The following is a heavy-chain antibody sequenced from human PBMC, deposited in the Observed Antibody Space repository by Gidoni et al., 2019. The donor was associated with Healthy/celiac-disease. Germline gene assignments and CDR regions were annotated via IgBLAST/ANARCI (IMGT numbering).Heavy chain of an antibody. J-gene: IGHJ4*02. CDR2: INAGNGNT. CDR3: ARGEYYYDIRAVFPVDYY. Sequence: QVQLVQSGAEVKKPGASVKVSCKASGYTFTSYALHWVRQAPGQRLEWMGWINAGNGNTKYSQKFQGRVTITRDTSASTAYMELSSLRSEDTAVYYCARGEYYYDIRAVFPVDYYWGQGTLVTVSS. V-gene: IGHV1-3*01. CDR1: GYTFTSYA. D-gene: IGHD3-22*01.